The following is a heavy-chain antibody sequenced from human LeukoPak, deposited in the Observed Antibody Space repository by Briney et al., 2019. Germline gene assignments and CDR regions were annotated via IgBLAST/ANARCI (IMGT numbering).Heavy chain of an antibody. J-gene: IGHJ3*02. D-gene: IGHD3-9*01. V-gene: IGHV3-48*01. Sequence: GGSLRLSCAASGFTFSSYSMNWVRQAPGKGLEWVSYISSSSSTIYYADSVKGRFTISRDDAKNSLYLQMNSLRAEDTAAYYCARDPVGWLDAFDIWGQGTMVTVSS. CDR3: ARDPVGWLDAFDI. CDR2: ISSSSSTI. CDR1: GFTFSSYS.